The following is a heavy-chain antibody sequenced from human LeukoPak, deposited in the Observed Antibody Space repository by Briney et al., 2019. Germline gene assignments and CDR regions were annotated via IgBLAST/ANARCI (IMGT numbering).Heavy chain of an antibody. J-gene: IGHJ5*02. CDR3: ASAAGTWIDP. V-gene: IGHV4-31*03. CDR2: ISYSGRA. CDR1: GGSTYANAYY. Sequence: SETLSLTRIVSGGSTYANAYYWTWMRQHPGGGLECIGYISYSGRAYNNPSLKSRVSMSEDTSKNQFLLRLSSVTAADTAVYYCASAAGTWIDPWGPGTPVTVSS. D-gene: IGHD3-10*01.